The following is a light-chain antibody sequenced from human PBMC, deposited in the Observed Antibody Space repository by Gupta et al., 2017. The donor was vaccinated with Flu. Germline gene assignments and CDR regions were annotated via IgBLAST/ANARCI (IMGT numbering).Light chain of an antibody. J-gene: IGLJ2*01. CDR3: QAVDTSNARI. Sequence: SSALTQPPSVSVSPGQTASITCSGDKLGDTYASWYQQKPGQSPVLVIYQDNKRPSGIPARLSGSNAGNTATLTISGTQAVEEADYYCQAVDTSNARIFGGGTKRTVL. CDR2: QDN. CDR1: KLGDTY. V-gene: IGLV3-1*01.